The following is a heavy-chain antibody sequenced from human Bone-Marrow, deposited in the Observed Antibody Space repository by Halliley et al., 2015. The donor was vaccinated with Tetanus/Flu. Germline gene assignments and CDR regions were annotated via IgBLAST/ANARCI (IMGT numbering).Heavy chain of an antibody. V-gene: IGHV1-3*01. CDR2: ISAGNGNT. D-gene: IGHD4-17*01. CDR3: ARDQGYGDYEN. Sequence: LGGMGWISAGNGNTKYSQEFQGRVTINRETSAGTAYMELSSLRSEDTAVYYCARDQGYGDYENWGQGTLVTVSS. J-gene: IGHJ4*02.